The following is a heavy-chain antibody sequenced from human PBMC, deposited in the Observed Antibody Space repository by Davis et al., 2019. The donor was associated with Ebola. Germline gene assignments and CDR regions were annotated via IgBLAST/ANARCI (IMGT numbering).Heavy chain of an antibody. J-gene: IGHJ6*02. Sequence: PGGSLRLSCAASGFTFSDYYMSWIRQAPGKGLEWVSYISSSGSTIYYADSVKGRFTISRDNAKNSLYLQMNSLRAEDTAVYYCARGALLGYCSSTSCQNQKEYSSPGYGMDVWGQGTTVTVSS. V-gene: IGHV3-11*04. D-gene: IGHD2-2*01. CDR2: ISSSGSTI. CDR3: ARGALLGYCSSTSCQNQKEYSSPGYGMDV. CDR1: GFTFSDYY.